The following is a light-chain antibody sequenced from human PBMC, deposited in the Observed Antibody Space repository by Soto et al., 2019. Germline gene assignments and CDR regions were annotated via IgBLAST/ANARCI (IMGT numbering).Light chain of an antibody. CDR3: AAWDDSLKGVV. CDR1: NSNIGSNA. J-gene: IGLJ2*01. CDR2: GNN. Sequence: QPVLTQRPSASGTPGQGVAISCSGSNSNIGSNAVNWYQQLPGTAPKRLISGNNQRPSGVPDRFSGSKSGTSAFLAISGLQSEDEADYYCAAWDDSLKGVVFGGGTKLTVL. V-gene: IGLV1-44*01.